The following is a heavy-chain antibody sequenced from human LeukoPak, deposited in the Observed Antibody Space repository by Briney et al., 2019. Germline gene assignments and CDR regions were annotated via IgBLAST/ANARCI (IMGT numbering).Heavy chain of an antibody. J-gene: IGHJ4*02. Sequence: ASVEVSCKASGYTFTGYYMHWVLQAPGQGLEWMGWINPNSGGTNYAQKFQGRVTMTRDTSISTAYMELSRLRSDDTAVYYCARDLGIAVAGTVFGTDYWGQGTLVTVSS. D-gene: IGHD6-19*01. CDR2: INPNSGGT. V-gene: IGHV1-2*02. CDR1: GYTFTGYY. CDR3: ARDLGIAVAGTVFGTDY.